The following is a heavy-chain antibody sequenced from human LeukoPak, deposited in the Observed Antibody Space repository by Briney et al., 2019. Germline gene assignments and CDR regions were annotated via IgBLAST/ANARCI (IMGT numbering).Heavy chain of an antibody. CDR2: IKRKTEGGTT. CDR3: TTGWLDP. J-gene: IGHJ5*02. Sequence: GGSLRLSCAASGFTFTNAWMSWVRQAPGKGLEWVGRIKRKTEGGTTDYAAPVKGRFTISRDDTENTLYLQMNSLKIEDTAVYYCTTGWLDPWGQGTLVTVSS. CDR1: GFTFTNAW. V-gene: IGHV3-15*01.